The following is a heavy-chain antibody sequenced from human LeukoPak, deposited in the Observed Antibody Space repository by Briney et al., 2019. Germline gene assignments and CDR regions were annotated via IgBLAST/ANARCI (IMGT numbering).Heavy chain of an antibody. CDR2: ISYDGSNK. CDR3: ARDPTFRESMNHSDY. D-gene: IGHD3-10*01. CDR1: GFTFSSYA. V-gene: IGHV3-30*04. J-gene: IGHJ4*02. Sequence: PGRSLRLSCAASGFTFSSYAMHWVRQAPGKGLEWVAVISYDGSNKYYADSVKGRFTISRDNSKNTLYLQMNSLRAEDTAVYYCARDPTFRESMNHSDYWGQGTLVTVSS.